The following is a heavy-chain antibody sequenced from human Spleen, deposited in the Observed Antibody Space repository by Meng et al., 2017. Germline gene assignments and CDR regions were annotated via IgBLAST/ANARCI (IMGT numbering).Heavy chain of an antibody. J-gene: IGHJ4*02. Sequence: GESLKISCAASGFTVSSNYMSWVRQAPGKGLEWVSVIYSGGSTYYADSVKGRFTISRHNSKNTLYLQMNSLRAEDTAVYYCARVGDYYDSSGYYLGYYFDYWGQGTLVTVSS. CDR2: IYSGGST. CDR3: ARVGDYYDSSGYYLGYYFDY. D-gene: IGHD3-22*01. V-gene: IGHV3-53*01. CDR1: GFTVSSNY.